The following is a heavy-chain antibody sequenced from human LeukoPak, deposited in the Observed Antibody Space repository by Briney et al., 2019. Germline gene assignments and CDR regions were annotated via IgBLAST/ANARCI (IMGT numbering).Heavy chain of an antibody. CDR3: ARAPYCSGGSCYYFDY. CDR1: GFTVSSNY. CDR2: IYSGGST. V-gene: IGHV3-53*01. Sequence: GGSLRLSCAAPGFTVSSNYMSWVRQAPGKGLEWVSVIYSGGSTYYADSVKGRFTISRDNSKNTLYLQMNSLRAEDTAVYYCARAPYCSGGSCYYFDYWGQGTLVTVSS. J-gene: IGHJ4*02. D-gene: IGHD2-15*01.